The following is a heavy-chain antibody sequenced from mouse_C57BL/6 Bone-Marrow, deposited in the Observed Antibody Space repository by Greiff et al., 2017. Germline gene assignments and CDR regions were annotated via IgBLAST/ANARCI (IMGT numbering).Heavy chain of an antibody. D-gene: IGHD1-1*01. Sequence: EVQLVESGGGLVKPGGSLKLSCAASGFTFSDYGMHWVRQAPEKGLEWVAYISSGSSTIYYADTVKGRFTISRDNAKNTLFLQMTSLRSEDTAMYYCARSTTVVAPVAYWGQGTLVTVSA. J-gene: IGHJ3*01. CDR2: ISSGSSTI. V-gene: IGHV5-17*01. CDR1: GFTFSDYG. CDR3: ARSTTVVAPVAY.